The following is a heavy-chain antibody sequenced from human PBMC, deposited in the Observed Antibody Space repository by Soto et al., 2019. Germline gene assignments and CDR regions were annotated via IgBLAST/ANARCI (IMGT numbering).Heavy chain of an antibody. CDR3: ARQRRAGSSWTPFDY. CDR1: GGSFSGYY. V-gene: IGHV4-34*01. J-gene: IGHJ4*02. CDR2: INHSGST. D-gene: IGHD6-13*01. Sequence: QVQLQQWGAGLLKPSETLSLTCAVYGGSFSGYYWSWIRQPPGKGLEWIGEINHSGSTNYNPSLKSRVTISVDTSKNQFSLKLSSVTAADTAVYYCARQRRAGSSWTPFDYWGQGTLVTVSS.